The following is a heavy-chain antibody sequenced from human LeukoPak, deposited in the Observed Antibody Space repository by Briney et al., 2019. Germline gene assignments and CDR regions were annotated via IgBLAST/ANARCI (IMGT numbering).Heavy chain of an antibody. CDR3: ARLLMGGPFDY. CDR1: GYTFTSYG. Sequence: ASVTVSCTASGYTFTSYGISWVRQAPGQGLEWMGWISAYNGNTNYAQKLQGRVTMTTDTSTSTAYMELRSLRSDDTAVYYCARLLMGGPFDYWGQGTLVTVSS. CDR2: ISAYNGNT. D-gene: IGHD2/OR15-2a*01. V-gene: IGHV1-18*01. J-gene: IGHJ4*02.